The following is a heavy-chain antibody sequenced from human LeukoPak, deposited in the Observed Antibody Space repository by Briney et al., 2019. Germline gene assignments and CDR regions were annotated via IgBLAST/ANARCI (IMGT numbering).Heavy chain of an antibody. J-gene: IGHJ4*02. Sequence: GGSLRLSCAASGFTFSDYYMSWIRQAPGKGLEWVSYISSSSSYTNYADSVKGRFTISRDNAKNSLYLQMNTLTAEDPAVYYCARDGDPYYDILTGYSEKYYFDYWGQGTLVTVSS. D-gene: IGHD3-9*01. V-gene: IGHV3-11*06. CDR3: ARDGDPYYDILTGYSEKYYFDY. CDR1: GFTFSDYY. CDR2: ISSSSSYT.